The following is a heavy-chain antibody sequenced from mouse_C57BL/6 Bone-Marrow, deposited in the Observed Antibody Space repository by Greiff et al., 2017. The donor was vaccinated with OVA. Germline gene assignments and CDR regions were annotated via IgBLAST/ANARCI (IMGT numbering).Heavy chain of an antibody. Sequence: QVQLQQSGAELVRPGASVTLSCKASGYTFTDYEMHWVKQTPVHGLEWIGAIDPETGGTAYNQKIKGKAILTADKSSSTAYMELRSLTSEDSAVYYCTSALYYGTPYYFDYWGQGTTLPVSS. CDR2: IDPETGGT. J-gene: IGHJ2*01. CDR1: GYTFTDYE. D-gene: IGHD1-1*01. V-gene: IGHV1-15*01. CDR3: TSALYYGTPYYFDY.